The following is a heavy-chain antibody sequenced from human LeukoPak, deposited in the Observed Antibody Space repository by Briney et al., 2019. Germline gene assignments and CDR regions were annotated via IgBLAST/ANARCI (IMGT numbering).Heavy chain of an antibody. CDR3: AKARSRITMVPPFGY. J-gene: IGHJ4*01. Sequence: GRSLRLSCAASGFTFDDYAIHWVRQAPGKGLEWVSGITWNSGSVGYADSVKGRFTISRKNARNSLYLQMNSLRADDTALYYCAKARSRITMVPPFGYWGHGTLVTVSS. V-gene: IGHV3-9*01. CDR2: ITWNSGSV. CDR1: GFTFDDYA. D-gene: IGHD3-10*01.